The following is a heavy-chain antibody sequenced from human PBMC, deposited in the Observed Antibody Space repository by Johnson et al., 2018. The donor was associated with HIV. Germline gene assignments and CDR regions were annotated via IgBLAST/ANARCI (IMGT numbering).Heavy chain of an antibody. Sequence: VQLVESGGGVVQPGGSLRLSCAASGFTFSSYGMHWVRQAPGQGLEWVGRIKSKTDGGTTDYAASVRGRFTISRDDSKNSLYLQMNSLKTEDTAVYYCALSYSLDAFDIWGQGTMVTVSS. CDR3: ALSYSLDAFDI. CDR2: IKSKTDGGTT. J-gene: IGHJ3*02. CDR1: GFTFSSYG. V-gene: IGHV3-72*01. D-gene: IGHD2-21*01.